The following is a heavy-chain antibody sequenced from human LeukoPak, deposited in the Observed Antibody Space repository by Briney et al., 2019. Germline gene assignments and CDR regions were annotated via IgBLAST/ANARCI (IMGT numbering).Heavy chain of an antibody. V-gene: IGHV5-51*01. CDR1: GYSFTSYW. CDR2: IYPGDSDT. CDR3: AIDSAMYSGNPRGFDY. D-gene: IGHD1-26*01. Sequence: GESLKISCKGSGYSFTSYWIGLVRQMPGKGLEWMGIIYPGDSDTRYSPSFQGQVTISADKSISTAYLQWSSLKASDTAMYYCAIDSAMYSGNPRGFDYWGQGILVTVSS. J-gene: IGHJ4*02.